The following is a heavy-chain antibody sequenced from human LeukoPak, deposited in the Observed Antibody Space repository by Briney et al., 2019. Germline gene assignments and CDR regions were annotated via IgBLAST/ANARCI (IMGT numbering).Heavy chain of an antibody. Sequence: EASVKVSCKASGYTFTSYPMNWVRQAPGQGLEWMGWINTNTGNPTYAQGFTGRFVFSLDTSVSTAYLQISSLKAEDTAVYYCASARRSYCGGDCYRLMDYWGQGTLVTVSS. V-gene: IGHV7-4-1*02. D-gene: IGHD2-21*02. J-gene: IGHJ4*02. CDR3: ASARRSYCGGDCYRLMDY. CDR2: INTNTGNP. CDR1: GYTFTSYP.